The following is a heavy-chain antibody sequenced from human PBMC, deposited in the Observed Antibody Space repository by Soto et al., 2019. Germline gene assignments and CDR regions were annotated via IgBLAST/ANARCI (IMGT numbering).Heavy chain of an antibody. V-gene: IGHV4-31*03. Sequence: SETLSLTCTVSGGSISSGGYYWSWIRQHPGKGLEWTGYIYYSGSTYYNPSLKSRVTISVDTSKNQFSLKLSSVTAADTAVYYCASYDFWSGYYDYWGQGTLVTVSS. D-gene: IGHD3-3*01. CDR1: GGSISSGGYY. CDR3: ASYDFWSGYYDY. CDR2: IYYSGST. J-gene: IGHJ4*02.